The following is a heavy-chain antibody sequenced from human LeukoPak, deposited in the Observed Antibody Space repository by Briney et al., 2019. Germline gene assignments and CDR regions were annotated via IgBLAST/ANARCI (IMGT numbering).Heavy chain of an antibody. Sequence: GGSLRLSCAASGFTFSTYSMNWFRQAPGKGLEWVSSISSSSTYIYYADSVRGRFTISRDNAKNSLYLQMNSLRAEDTAVYYCARDNSGSRGGYWGQGTLVTVSS. CDR1: GFTFSTYS. J-gene: IGHJ4*02. CDR2: ISSSSTYI. V-gene: IGHV3-21*01. CDR3: ARDNSGSRGGY. D-gene: IGHD1-26*01.